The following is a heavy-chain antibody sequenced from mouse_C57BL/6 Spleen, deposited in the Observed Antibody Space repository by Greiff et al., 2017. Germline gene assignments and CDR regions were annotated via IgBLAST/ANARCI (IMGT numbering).Heavy chain of an antibody. CDR1: GYSFTGYF. Sequence: VQLQQSGPELVKPGDSVKISCKASGYSFTGYFMNWVMQSHGKSLEWIGRINPYNGDTFYNQKFKGKATLTVDKSSSTAHMELRSLTSEDSAVYYCARCDYDRGAWFAYWGQGTLVTVSA. V-gene: IGHV1-20*01. D-gene: IGHD2-4*01. CDR3: ARCDYDRGAWFAY. J-gene: IGHJ3*01. CDR2: INPYNGDT.